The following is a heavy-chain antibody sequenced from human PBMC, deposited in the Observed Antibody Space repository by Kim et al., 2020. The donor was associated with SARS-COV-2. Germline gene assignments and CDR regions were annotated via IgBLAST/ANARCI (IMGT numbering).Heavy chain of an antibody. CDR1: GGTFSSYA. Sequence: SVKVSCKASGGTFSSYAISWVRQAPGQGLEWMGGIIPIFGTANYAQKFQGRVTITADESTSTAYMELSSLRSEDTAVYYCARDIVVVPAAHHWFDPWGQGTLVTVSS. CDR2: IIPIFGTA. D-gene: IGHD2-2*01. J-gene: IGHJ5*02. CDR3: ARDIVVVPAAHHWFDP. V-gene: IGHV1-69*13.